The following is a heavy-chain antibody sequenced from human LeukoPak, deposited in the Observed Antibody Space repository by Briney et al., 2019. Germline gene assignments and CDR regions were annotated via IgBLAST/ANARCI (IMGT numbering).Heavy chain of an antibody. J-gene: IGHJ4*02. CDR2: ISSSSSYI. CDR1: GFTLRSYS. V-gene: IGHV3-21*01. D-gene: IGHD2-15*01. CDR3: ARVSFDPYCSGGSCYSDY. Sequence: GGTLRLSCAASGFTLRSYSMNWVRQAPGKGLEWGSSISSSSSYIYYADSVKGRFTISRDNAKNSLYLQMNSLRAEDTAVYYCARVSFDPYCSGGSCYSDYWGQGTLVTVSS.